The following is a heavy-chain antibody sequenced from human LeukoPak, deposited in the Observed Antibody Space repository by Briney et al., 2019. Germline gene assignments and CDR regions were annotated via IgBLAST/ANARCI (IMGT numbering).Heavy chain of an antibody. J-gene: IGHJ4*02. CDR1: GYIFTGYY. CDR3: ARVSRLYYDTSGRIFDY. Sequence: ASVKVSCKASGYIFTGYYMHWVRQAPGQGLEWMGWISPHSGGTNYAQKFQGRVTMTLDTSISTVYMELSRLRSDDTAVYYCARVSRLYYDTSGRIFDYWGQGTLSPSPQ. CDR2: ISPHSGGT. D-gene: IGHD3-22*01. V-gene: IGHV1-2*02.